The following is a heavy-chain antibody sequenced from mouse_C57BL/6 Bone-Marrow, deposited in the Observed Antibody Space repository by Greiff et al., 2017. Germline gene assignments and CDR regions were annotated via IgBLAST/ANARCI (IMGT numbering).Heavy chain of an antibody. CDR2: IFPGSGST. CDR3: ARSPLDY. Sequence: QVQLQQSGPELVKPGASVKISCKASGYTFTDYYINWVKQRPGQGLEWIGWIFPGSGSTYYNEKFKGKATLTVDKSYSTAYMLLSSLTSDDSAVYFCARSPLDYWGQGTTLTVSS. V-gene: IGHV1-75*01. CDR1: GYTFTDYY. J-gene: IGHJ2*01.